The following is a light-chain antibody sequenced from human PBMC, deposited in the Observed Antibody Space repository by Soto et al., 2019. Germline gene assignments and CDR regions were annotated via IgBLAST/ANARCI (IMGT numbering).Light chain of an antibody. J-gene: IGKJ2*01. CDR1: QSVSSN. CDR3: QQYNNWPPYT. Sequence: EIVMTQSPATLSVSPGERATLACRASQSVSSNLACYQQKPGQAPRLLIYGASPRATGIPARFSGSGSGTEFTLTISSLQSEDFAVYYCQQYNNWPPYTFGQGTKLEIK. CDR2: GAS. V-gene: IGKV3-15*01.